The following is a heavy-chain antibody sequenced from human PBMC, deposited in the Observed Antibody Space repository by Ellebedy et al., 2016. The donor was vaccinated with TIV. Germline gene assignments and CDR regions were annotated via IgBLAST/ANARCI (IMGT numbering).Heavy chain of an antibody. Sequence: KFQGRVTITRDTSASTAYMELSSLRSEDTAVYYCATITGTTGYGMDVWGQGTTVTVSS. J-gene: IGHJ6*02. D-gene: IGHD1-7*01. CDR3: ATITGTTGYGMDV. V-gene: IGHV1-3*01.